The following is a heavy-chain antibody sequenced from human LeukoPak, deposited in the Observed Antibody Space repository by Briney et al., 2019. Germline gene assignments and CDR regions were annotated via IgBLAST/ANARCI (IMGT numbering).Heavy chain of an antibody. Sequence: PGGSLRLSCAASGFTFSSYGMCWVRHAPGKGLEWVSVIRYDESKEYHADSVKGRFTISRDNSRNTLYFQMNSLRVEDTAVYYCARGKGVTTDGYFDPWGRGTLVTVSS. CDR1: GFTFSSYG. V-gene: IGHV3-33*07. J-gene: IGHJ2*01. CDR3: ARGKGVTTDGYFDP. CDR2: IRYDESKE. D-gene: IGHD4-17*01.